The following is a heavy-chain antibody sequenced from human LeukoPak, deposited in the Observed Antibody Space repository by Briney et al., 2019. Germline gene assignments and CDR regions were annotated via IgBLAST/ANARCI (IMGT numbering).Heavy chain of an antibody. CDR3: AKAGPYYFDF. Sequence: GGSLRLSCAASGFPFNTYDMTWVPQAPGKGLEWVSAIGGSGGTIFYADSVKGRFTLSRDNSENTLYLQMDSLRADDTALYYCAKAGPYYFDFWGQGTLVTVSS. CDR2: IGGSGGTI. V-gene: IGHV3-23*01. J-gene: IGHJ4*02. CDR1: GFPFNTYD.